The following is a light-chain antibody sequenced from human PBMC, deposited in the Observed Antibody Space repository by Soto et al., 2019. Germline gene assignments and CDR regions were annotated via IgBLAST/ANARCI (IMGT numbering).Light chain of an antibody. V-gene: IGKV1-13*02. CDR3: QQFKSYVS. CDR1: QGIDSS. Sequence: AILLTQSPSSLSASVGDRVTITCRASQGIDSSFAWYQQKPGKAPKLLIYAASSLQSGVPSRFSGSGSGTDFTLTISSLQPEDFATYYCQQFKSYVSFGQGTRLEIK. J-gene: IGKJ5*01. CDR2: AAS.